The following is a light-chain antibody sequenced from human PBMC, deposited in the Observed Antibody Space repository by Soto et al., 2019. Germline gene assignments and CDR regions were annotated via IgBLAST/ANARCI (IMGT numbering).Light chain of an antibody. Sequence: QSVLTQPPSVSGAPGQWVTISCTASSSNIGAGYDVHWYQQLPGTAPKLLFYGNSNRPSGVPDRLSGSQSGTSASLAITGLQAEDESDYCCQSYDSSLSNGVFGGGTKLTVL. CDR3: QSYDSSLSNGV. J-gene: IGLJ3*02. CDR2: GNS. V-gene: IGLV1-40*01. CDR1: SSNIGAGYD.